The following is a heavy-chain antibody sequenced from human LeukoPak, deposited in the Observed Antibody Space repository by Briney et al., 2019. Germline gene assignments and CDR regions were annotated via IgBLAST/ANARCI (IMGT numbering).Heavy chain of an antibody. V-gene: IGHV3-33*01. Sequence: GGSLRLSCAASGFTFSSYGMPWVRQAPGKGLEWVAVIWYDGSNKYYADSVKGRFTISRDNSKNTLYLQMNSLRAEDTAVYYCARGRGYSSSWSNYYGMDVWGQGTTVTVSS. D-gene: IGHD6-13*01. J-gene: IGHJ6*02. CDR3: ARGRGYSSSWSNYYGMDV. CDR1: GFTFSSYG. CDR2: IWYDGSNK.